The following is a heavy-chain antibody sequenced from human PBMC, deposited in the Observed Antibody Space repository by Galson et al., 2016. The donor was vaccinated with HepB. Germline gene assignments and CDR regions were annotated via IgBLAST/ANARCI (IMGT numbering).Heavy chain of an antibody. CDR1: GFTFSDYA. J-gene: IGHJ6*02. CDR2: ISGGGGTK. V-gene: IGHV3-23*01. CDR3: AKVTRTLKDNSGLDV. Sequence: SLRLSCAASGFTFSDYAMNWVRQAPGKGLEWISVISGGGGTKYYADSVKGRFTISKDSSKNLLYLQMNSLRAEDTAVYYCAKVTRTLKDNSGLDVWGQGALVTVSS. D-gene: IGHD1-1*01.